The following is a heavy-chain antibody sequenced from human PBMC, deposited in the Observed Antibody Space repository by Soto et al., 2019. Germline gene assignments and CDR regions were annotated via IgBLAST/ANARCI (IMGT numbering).Heavy chain of an antibody. J-gene: IGHJ6*02. D-gene: IGHD2-2*01. Sequence: PGGSLRLSCAASGFTFSSYGMHWVRQAPGKGLEWVAVISYDGSNKYYADSVKGRFTISRDNSKNTLYLQMNSLRAEDTAVYYCAKGRGNVVVPAATWGQGTTVTVSS. CDR3: AKGRGNVVVPAAT. CDR2: ISYDGSNK. V-gene: IGHV3-30*18. CDR1: GFTFSSYG.